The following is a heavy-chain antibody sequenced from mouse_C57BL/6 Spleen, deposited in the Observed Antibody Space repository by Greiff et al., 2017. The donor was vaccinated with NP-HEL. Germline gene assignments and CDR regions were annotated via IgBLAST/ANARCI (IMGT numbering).Heavy chain of an antibody. CDR1: GFNIKNTY. Sequence: VQLQQSVAELVRPGASVKLSCTASGFNIKNTYMHWVKQRPEQGLEWIGRIDPANGNTKYAPKFQGKATITADTSSNTAYLQLSSLTSEDTAIYYCASPYYYGSSSYAMDYWGQRTSVTVSS. CDR2: IDPANGNT. CDR3: ASPYYYGSSSYAMDY. D-gene: IGHD1-1*01. J-gene: IGHJ4*01. V-gene: IGHV14-3*01.